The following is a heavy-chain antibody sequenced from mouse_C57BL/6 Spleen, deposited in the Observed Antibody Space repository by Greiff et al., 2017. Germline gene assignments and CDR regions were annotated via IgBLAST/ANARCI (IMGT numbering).Heavy chain of an antibody. J-gene: IGHJ4*01. CDR1: GYTFTEYT. V-gene: IGHV1-62-2*01. CDR2: FYPGSGSI. CDR3: ARHVPDGYYDYYAMDY. D-gene: IGHD2-3*01. Sequence: VQLQQSGAELVKPGASVKLSCKASGYTFTEYTIHWVQQRSGQGLEWIGWFYPGSGSIKYNEKFKDKATLTADKSSSTVYMELSRLTSEDSAVYFWARHVPDGYYDYYAMDYWGQGTSVTVSS.